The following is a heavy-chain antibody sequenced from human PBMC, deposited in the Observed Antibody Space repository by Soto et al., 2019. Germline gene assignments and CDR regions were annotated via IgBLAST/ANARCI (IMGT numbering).Heavy chain of an antibody. J-gene: IGHJ4*02. D-gene: IGHD1-26*01. CDR2: MEPSTGRT. Sequence: QVQLVQSGAEVREPGASVKVSCKASGYSFTSLDINWVRQTAGQGLEWMGWMEPSTGRTGYAQKFKGRVTMTRDTSINTAYMELTTLPSDDTAFYYCARGVSAGVDYWGQGTLVIVSS. V-gene: IGHV1-8*01. CDR1: GYSFTSLD. CDR3: ARGVSAGVDY.